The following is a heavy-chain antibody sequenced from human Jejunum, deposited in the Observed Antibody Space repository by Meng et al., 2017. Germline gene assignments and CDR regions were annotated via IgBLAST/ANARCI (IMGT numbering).Heavy chain of an antibody. D-gene: IGHD6-19*01. CDR2: ISPHSGGT. CDR1: GYTFIGYY. J-gene: IGHJ4*02. V-gene: IGHV1-2*06. CDR3: ARLSWGVTGNDY. Sequence: QVQLVQSGAEVKKPGVSVKVSCKASGYTFIGYYIHWVRQAPGQGLEWMGRISPHSGGTSYAQKFEGRVTLTTDTSISTAYMELSGLRSDDTAFYYCARLSWGVTGNDYWGQGTLVTVSS.